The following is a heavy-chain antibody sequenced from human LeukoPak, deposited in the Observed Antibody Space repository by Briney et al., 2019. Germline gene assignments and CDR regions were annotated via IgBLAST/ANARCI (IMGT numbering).Heavy chain of an antibody. CDR1: GFTFSNNY. J-gene: IGHJ4*02. CDR3: ARGPNYGDYGGQ. CDR2: IYDGGTT. V-gene: IGHV3-53*01. Sequence: AGGSLRLSCVASGFTFSNNYMSWVRQAPGKGLEWVSLIYDGGTTYYADSVKGRFTISSDSSKNTVYLQMNSLRAEDTAVYYCARGPNYGDYGGQWGQGTLVTVSS. D-gene: IGHD4-17*01.